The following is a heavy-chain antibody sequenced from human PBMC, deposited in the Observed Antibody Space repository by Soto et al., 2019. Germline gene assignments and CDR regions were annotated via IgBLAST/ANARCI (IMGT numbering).Heavy chain of an antibody. J-gene: IGHJ4*02. Sequence: EVQLLESGGGLVQPGGSMRLSCAASGFTFSNYAMSWVRQTPGKGLEWVSTIGGGGGNTYYPDSVKGRFTTSRDNSKDTVYLQMNSLRAEDTAIYYCAKERLGRGADYWGQGALVTVTS. CDR1: GFTFSNYA. CDR2: IGGGGGNT. V-gene: IGHV3-23*01. CDR3: AKERLGRGADY.